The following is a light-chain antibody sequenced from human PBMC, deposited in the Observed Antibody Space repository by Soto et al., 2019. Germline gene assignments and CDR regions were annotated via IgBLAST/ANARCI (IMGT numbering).Light chain of an antibody. V-gene: IGKV3-20*01. J-gene: IGKJ1*01. CDR3: QQYGSSPT. CDR2: GAS. Sequence: IVLTQSPGTLALSPWERATRSCRASQSVSSSYLAWYQQKPGQAPRLLIYGASSRATGIPDRFSGSGSGTDFTLTISRLEPEDFAVYYCQQYGSSPTFGQGTKVDIK. CDR1: QSVSSSY.